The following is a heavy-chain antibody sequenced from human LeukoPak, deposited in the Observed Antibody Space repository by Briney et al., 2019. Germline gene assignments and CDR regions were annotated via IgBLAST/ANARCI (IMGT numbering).Heavy chain of an antibody. CDR1: GFTFSSYA. J-gene: IGHJ4*02. CDR2: ISGSGGST. Sequence: GGSLRLSCAASGFTFSSYAMSWVRQAPGKGLEWVSAISGSGGSTYYADSVKGRFTISRDNSKNTLYLQMNSLRAEDTAVYYCAKDLGSSGYYPAFDYWGQGTLVTVSS. CDR3: AKDLGSSGYYPAFDY. D-gene: IGHD3-22*01. V-gene: IGHV3-23*01.